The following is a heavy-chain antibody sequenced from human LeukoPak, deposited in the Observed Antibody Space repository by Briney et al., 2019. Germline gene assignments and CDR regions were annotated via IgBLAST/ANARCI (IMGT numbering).Heavy chain of an antibody. Sequence: AGGSLRLSCAASGFTFSSYAMHWVRQAPGKGLEWVAVISYDGSNKYYADSVKGRFTISRDNSKNTLYLQMNSLRAEDTAVYYCAGNGIYQLHWVWFDPWGQGTLVTVSS. V-gene: IGHV3-30-3*01. CDR1: GFTFSSYA. J-gene: IGHJ5*02. CDR2: ISYDGSNK. D-gene: IGHD2-2*01. CDR3: AGNGIYQLHWVWFDP.